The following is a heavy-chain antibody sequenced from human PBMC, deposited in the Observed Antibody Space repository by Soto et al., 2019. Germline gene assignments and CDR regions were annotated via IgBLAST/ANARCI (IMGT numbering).Heavy chain of an antibody. J-gene: IGHJ4*02. V-gene: IGHV4-59*08. CDR3: AGTLWFGELSPFDY. CDR1: GGSISSYY. D-gene: IGHD3-10*01. Sequence: SETLSLTCTVSGGSISSYYWSWIRQPPGKGLEWIGYIYYSGSTNYNPSLKSRVTTSVDTSKNQFSLKLSSVTAADTAVYYCAGTLWFGELSPFDYWGQGTLVTVSS. CDR2: IYYSGST.